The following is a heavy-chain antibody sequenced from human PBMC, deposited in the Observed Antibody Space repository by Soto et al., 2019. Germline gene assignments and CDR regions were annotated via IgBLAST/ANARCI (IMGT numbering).Heavy chain of an antibody. CDR1: GFAFRSYN. CDR3: ASATVVAATFDF. V-gene: IGHV3-21*01. D-gene: IGHD2-15*01. Sequence: EVQLVESGGGLVKPGGSLTLSCAASGFAFRSYNMNWVRQAPGKGLEWVASISSGSSNIYYADSVKGRFTISRDNAKNSLFLQKDSLRAEDSAVYYFASATVVAATFDFWGQGTLVTVSS. CDR2: ISSGSSNI. J-gene: IGHJ4*02.